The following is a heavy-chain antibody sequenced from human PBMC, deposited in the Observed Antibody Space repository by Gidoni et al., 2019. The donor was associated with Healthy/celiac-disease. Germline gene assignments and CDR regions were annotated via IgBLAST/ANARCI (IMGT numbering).Heavy chain of an antibody. D-gene: IGHD3-3*01. CDR2: IKSKTDGGTT. CDR1: GFTFSNAW. V-gene: IGHV3-15*07. CDR3: TTLAFWSGYLPDP. J-gene: IGHJ5*02. Sequence: DVQLVESGGGLVKPGGSLRLSCAASGFTFSNAWMNWVRQAPGKGLEWVGRIKSKTDGGTTDYAAPVKGRFTISRDDSKNTLYLQMNSLKTEDTAVYYCTTLAFWSGYLPDPWGQGTLVTVSS.